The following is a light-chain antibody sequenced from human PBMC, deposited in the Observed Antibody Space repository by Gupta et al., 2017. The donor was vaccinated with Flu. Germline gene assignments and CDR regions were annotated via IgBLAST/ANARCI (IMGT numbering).Light chain of an antibody. CDR2: CAS. J-gene: IGKJ5*01. CDR1: QSLSSD. CDR3: QQYHNWPPIT. Sequence: EIVMTQSPATLSVSPGERATLSCRASQSLSSDLAWYQQKPGQAPRLLIYCASTRATGIPARFSGSGSGTDCSLTISSRQSEDFAVYYCQQYHNWPPITFGQGTQLEIK. V-gene: IGKV3-15*01.